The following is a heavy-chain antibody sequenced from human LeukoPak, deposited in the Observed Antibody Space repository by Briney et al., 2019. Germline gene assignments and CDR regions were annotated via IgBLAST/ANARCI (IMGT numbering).Heavy chain of an antibody. V-gene: IGHV1-18*04. CDR3: ARDGYSSGWYYY. CDR2: ISAYNGNT. Sequence: ASVKVSCKASGYTFTAYYIHWVRQAPGQGLEWMGWISAYNGNTNYAQKLQGRVTMTTDTSTSTAYMELRSLRSDDTAVYYCARDGYSSGWYYYWGQGTLVTVSS. J-gene: IGHJ4*02. D-gene: IGHD6-19*01. CDR1: GYTFTAYY.